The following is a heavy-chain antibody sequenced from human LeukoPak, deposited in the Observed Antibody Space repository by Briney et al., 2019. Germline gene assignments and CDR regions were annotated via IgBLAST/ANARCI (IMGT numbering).Heavy chain of an antibody. CDR3: TRVWLQYFDY. V-gene: IGHV3-15*01. CDR2: IKSKTDGGTT. D-gene: IGHD5-24*01. Sequence: GGSLRLSCAASGFTFSNAWMSWVRQAPGKGLEWVGRIKSKTDGGTTEYAASVKGRFTISRDDSKSIAYLQMNSLKTEDTAVYYCTRVWLQYFDYWGQGTLVTVSS. J-gene: IGHJ4*02. CDR1: GFTFSNAW.